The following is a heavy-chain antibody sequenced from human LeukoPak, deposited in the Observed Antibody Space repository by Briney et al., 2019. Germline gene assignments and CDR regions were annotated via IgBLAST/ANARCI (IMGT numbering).Heavy chain of an antibody. J-gene: IGHJ5*02. Sequence: GASVNVSCKTSGFTFTTYTMHWVRQAPGQRLEWMGWINAANGNTQYSQKFQGRVTIARDTSANIAYMELSSLRSEDTAVYYCARGAPIRVAVAATFDPWGQGTLVTVPS. CDR3: ARGAPIRVAVAATFDP. CDR1: GFTFTTYT. V-gene: IGHV1-3*01. CDR2: INAANGNT. D-gene: IGHD6-19*01.